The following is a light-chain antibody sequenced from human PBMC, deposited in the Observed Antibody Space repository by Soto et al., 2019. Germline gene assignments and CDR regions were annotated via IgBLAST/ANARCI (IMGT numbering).Light chain of an antibody. CDR2: SAS. V-gene: IGKV1-6*01. Sequence: AIQMTQSPSSLSASVGDRVTITCRASQVIRNDLGWYQQKPGQAPKFLIYSASSLQSGVPSRFSGSGSGTDFTLIISSLQPEDFATYYCLQDYSYPWTFGQGTKVEIK. J-gene: IGKJ1*01. CDR1: QVIRND. CDR3: LQDYSYPWT.